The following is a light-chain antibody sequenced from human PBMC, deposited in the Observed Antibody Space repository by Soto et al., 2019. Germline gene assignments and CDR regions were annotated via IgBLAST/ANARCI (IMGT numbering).Light chain of an antibody. CDR2: AAS. Sequence: DIQMTQSPSSLSASVGDSVTITCRATQVISNYLAWYQQKPGKVPKLLIYAASTLQSGVPSRFSGSGSGTDFTLTISSLQPEDVATYYCQKYITAPFTFGPGTNVDIK. J-gene: IGKJ3*01. CDR1: QVISNY. CDR3: QKYITAPFT. V-gene: IGKV1-27*01.